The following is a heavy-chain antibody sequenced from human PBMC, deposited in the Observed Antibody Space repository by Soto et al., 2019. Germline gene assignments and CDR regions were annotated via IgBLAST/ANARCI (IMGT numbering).Heavy chain of an antibody. CDR3: ARQPLGFGELFPYYMDV. D-gene: IGHD3-10*01. Sequence: SETLSLTCTVSGGSISSYYWSWIRQPPGKGLEWIGYIYYSGSTNYNPSLKSRVTISVDTSKNQISQKLSSVTAADTALFYCARQPLGFGELFPYYMDVWGKGTTVTVSS. CDR1: GGSISSYY. V-gene: IGHV4-59*08. J-gene: IGHJ6*03. CDR2: IYYSGST.